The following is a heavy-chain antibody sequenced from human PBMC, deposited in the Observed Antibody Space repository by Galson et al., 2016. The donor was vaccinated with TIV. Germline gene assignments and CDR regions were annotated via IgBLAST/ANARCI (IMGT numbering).Heavy chain of an antibody. CDR3: ARSRSSGGYIYVDC. D-gene: IGHD6-19*01. CDR1: GYTFTNYF. CDR2: IHTNGGST. V-gene: IGHV1-46*01. Sequence: SVKVSCKASGYTFTNYFMHWVRQAPGQGLEWMGIIHTNGGSTSYAQKFKGRVTTTRDTSTSTVYMEMSSLRSEDTAVYYCARSRSSGGYIYVDCWGQGTLVTVSS. J-gene: IGHJ4*02.